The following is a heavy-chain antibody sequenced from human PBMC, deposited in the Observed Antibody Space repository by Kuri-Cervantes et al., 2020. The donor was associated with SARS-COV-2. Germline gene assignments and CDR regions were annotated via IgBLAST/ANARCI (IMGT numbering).Heavy chain of an antibody. Sequence: GESLKISCAASGFTFSRYAMHWVRQAPGKGLEWVAAISHDGKNKKCIASGKGRFTISRDNSQNTLYLHMKSLRSEDTAMYYCAKDRVGVQDFWGQGTLVTVSS. CDR1: GFTFSRYA. J-gene: IGHJ4*02. CDR2: ISHDGKNK. D-gene: IGHD2-21*01. CDR3: AKDRVGVQDF. V-gene: IGHV3-30*18.